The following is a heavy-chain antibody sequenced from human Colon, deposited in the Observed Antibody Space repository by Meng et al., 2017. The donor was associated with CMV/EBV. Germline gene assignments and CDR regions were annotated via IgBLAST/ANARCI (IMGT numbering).Heavy chain of an antibody. CDR3: ASHSSYVWGSHH. Sequence: QPLRVGAGVRVPWASVKVSCKAFGYSFPGYYIHWVRQAPGQGLEWMGWMDPTTGRTDYAQKFQGTVTMTRDTSISTAYLELSRLTSDDTAVYYCASHSSYVWGSHHWGQGTLVTVSS. CDR2: MDPTTGRT. CDR1: GYSFPGYY. V-gene: IGHV1-2*02. D-gene: IGHD3-16*01. J-gene: IGHJ1*01.